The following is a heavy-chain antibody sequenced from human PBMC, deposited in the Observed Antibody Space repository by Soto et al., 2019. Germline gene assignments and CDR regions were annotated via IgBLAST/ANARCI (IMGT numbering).Heavy chain of an antibody. J-gene: IGHJ6*02. Sequence: QVHLVQSGFDVEKPGASVKVSCKASGYSFTSYGIGWVRQVPGQGPEWMGWISPYNGRTNYAQSVKGRVVMTTDISTNTVYLELRSLRSDDSAIYYCGRCRTDSYAMDVWGQGTTVTVSS. CDR2: ISPYNGRT. D-gene: IGHD5-18*01. CDR1: GYSFTSYG. V-gene: IGHV1-18*01. CDR3: GRCRTDSYAMDV.